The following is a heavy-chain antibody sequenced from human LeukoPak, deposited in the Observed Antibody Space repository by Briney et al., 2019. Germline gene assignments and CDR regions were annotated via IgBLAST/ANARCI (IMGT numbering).Heavy chain of an antibody. J-gene: IGHJ6*03. CDR1: GGSISSSSYY. CDR2: IYYSGST. D-gene: IGHD5-18*01. Sequence: SETLSLTCTVSGGSISSSSYYWGWIRQPPGKGLEWIGSIYYSGSTYYNPSLKSRVTISVDTSKNQFSLKLSSVTAADTAVYYCARAEIQLWFFPYYYMDVWGKGTTVTASS. CDR3: ARAEIQLWFFPYYYMDV. V-gene: IGHV4-39*01.